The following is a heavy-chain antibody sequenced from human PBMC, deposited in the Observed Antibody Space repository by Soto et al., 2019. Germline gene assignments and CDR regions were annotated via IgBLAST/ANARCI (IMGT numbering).Heavy chain of an antibody. CDR1: GFTFSRYW. CDR3: ARDLPSISGRPGGWFDP. CDR2: IRQDGSEK. Sequence: TGGSLRLSCAASGFTFSRYWMSWVRQAPGKGLEWVANIRQDGSEKSYVDSVKGRFTISRDNAKNSLYLQMNSLRAEDTAVYFCARDLPSISGRPGGWFDPWGQGTLVTVSS. V-gene: IGHV3-7*01. D-gene: IGHD6-6*01. J-gene: IGHJ5*02.